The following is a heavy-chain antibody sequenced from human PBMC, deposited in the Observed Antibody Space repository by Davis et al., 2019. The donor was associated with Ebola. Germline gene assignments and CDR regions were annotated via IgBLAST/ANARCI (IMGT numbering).Heavy chain of an antibody. Sequence: GGSLRLSCAASGFTVSSNHMSWVRQAPGKGLEWVANIKEDGSEKYYVDSVKGRFTISRDNAKNSVYLQMNSLRVEDTAVYYCARVLATGFDYWGQGTLVTVSS. CDR2: IKEDGSEK. CDR1: GFTVSSNH. D-gene: IGHD2-15*01. CDR3: ARVLATGFDY. V-gene: IGHV3-7*01. J-gene: IGHJ4*02.